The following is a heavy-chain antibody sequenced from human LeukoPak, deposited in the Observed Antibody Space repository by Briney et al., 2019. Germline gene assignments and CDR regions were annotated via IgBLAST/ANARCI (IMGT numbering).Heavy chain of an antibody. Sequence: SETLSLTCTVSGGSISSNSNNWGWLPQPPGKGLEWIGSIYYSGSTYYNPSRESRITISVNTTKNLFLLKQRPVAAADTAVYFCARHLTFGAGIANFDYWGQGTLVTVSS. V-gene: IGHV4-39*01. D-gene: IGHD3-16*02. J-gene: IGHJ4*02. CDR3: ARHLTFGAGIANFDY. CDR1: GGSISSNSNN. CDR2: IYYSGST.